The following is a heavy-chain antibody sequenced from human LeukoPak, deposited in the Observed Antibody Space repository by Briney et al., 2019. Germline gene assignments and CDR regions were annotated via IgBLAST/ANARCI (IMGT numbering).Heavy chain of an antibody. J-gene: IGHJ6*02. Sequence: GGSLRLSCAASGFTFSSYWMSWVRQAPGKGLEWVANIKQDGSEKYYADSVKGRFTISRDNAKNSLYLQMNSLRAEDTAVYYCARSLAPTMVRGVISTKYYYYGMDVWGQGTTVTVSS. D-gene: IGHD3-10*01. V-gene: IGHV3-7*01. CDR2: IKQDGSEK. CDR3: ARSLAPTMVRGVISTKYYYYGMDV. CDR1: GFTFSSYW.